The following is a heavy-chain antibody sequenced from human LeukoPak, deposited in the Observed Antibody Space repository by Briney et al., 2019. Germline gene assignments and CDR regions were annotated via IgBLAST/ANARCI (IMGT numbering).Heavy chain of an antibody. CDR2: IYHSGST. J-gene: IGHJ6*03. CDR1: GYSISSGYY. Sequence: SEALSLTCTVSGYSISSGYYWGWIRQPPGKGLEWIGNIYHSGSTYYNPSLKSRVTISVDTSKNQFSLKLSSVTAADTAVYYCARLDYYYYYMDVWGKGTTVTISS. D-gene: IGHD6-19*01. CDR3: ARLDYYYYYMDV. V-gene: IGHV4-38-2*02.